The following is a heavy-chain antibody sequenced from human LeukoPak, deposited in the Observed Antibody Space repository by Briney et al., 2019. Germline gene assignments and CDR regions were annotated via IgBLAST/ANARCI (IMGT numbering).Heavy chain of an antibody. V-gene: IGHV4-39*01. CDR2: IYYSGST. CDR3: ARHVFMWQLARGAFDI. CDR1: GGSISSSSYY. D-gene: IGHD6-6*01. Sequence: PSETLSLTCTVSGGSISSSSYYWGWLRQPPGKGLEWIGSIYYSGSTYYNPSLKSRVTISVDTSKNQFSLKLSSVTAADTAVYYCARHVFMWQLARGAFDIWGQGTMVTVSS. J-gene: IGHJ3*02.